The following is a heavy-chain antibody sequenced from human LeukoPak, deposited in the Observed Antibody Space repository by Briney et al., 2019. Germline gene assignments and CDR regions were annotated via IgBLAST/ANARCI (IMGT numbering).Heavy chain of an antibody. V-gene: IGHV3-15*01. CDR1: GFTFSNAW. J-gene: IGHJ4*02. CDR2: IKSKTDGGTT. Sequence: GGSFRLSCAASGFTFSNAWMSWVRQAPGKGLEWVGRIKSKTDGGTTDYAAPVKGRFTISRDDSKNTLYLQMNSLKTEDTAVYYCTTDRERYFDWSSPYYFDYWGQGTLVTVSS. D-gene: IGHD3-9*01. CDR3: TTDRERYFDWSSPYYFDY.